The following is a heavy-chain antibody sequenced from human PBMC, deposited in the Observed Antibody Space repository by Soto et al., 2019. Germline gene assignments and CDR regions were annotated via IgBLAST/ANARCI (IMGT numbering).Heavy chain of an antibody. CDR3: AKDREPRIMITFGGVIAEPLDY. D-gene: IGHD3-16*02. J-gene: IGHJ4*02. V-gene: IGHV3-23*01. CDR2: ISGSGGST. Sequence: GGSLRLSCAASGFTFSSYAMSWVRQAPGKGLEWVSAISGSGGSTYYADSVKGRFTISRDNSKNTLYLQMNSLRAEDTAVYYCAKDREPRIMITFGGVIAEPLDYWGQGTLVTVSS. CDR1: GFTFSSYA.